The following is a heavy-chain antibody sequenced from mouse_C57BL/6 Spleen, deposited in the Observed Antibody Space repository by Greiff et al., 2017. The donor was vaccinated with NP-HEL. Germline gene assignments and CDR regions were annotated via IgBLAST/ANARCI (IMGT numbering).Heavy chain of an antibody. CDR1: GYAFSSSW. D-gene: IGHD1-1*01. J-gene: IGHJ2*01. CDR3: ARIYYYGSSPVDY. Sequence: QVQLQQSGPELVKPGASVKISCKASGYAFSSSWMNWVKQRPGKGLEWIGRIYPGDGDTNYNGKFKGKATLTADKSSSTAYMQLSSLTSEDSAVYFCARIYYYGSSPVDYWGQGTTLTVSS. V-gene: IGHV1-82*01. CDR2: IYPGDGDT.